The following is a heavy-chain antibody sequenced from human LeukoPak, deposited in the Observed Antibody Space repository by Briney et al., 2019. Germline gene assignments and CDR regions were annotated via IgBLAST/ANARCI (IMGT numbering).Heavy chain of an antibody. CDR2: ISYDGSNK. CDR1: GFTFSSYG. CDR3: AKVGYSGYSLNFFFDY. Sequence: PGGSLRLSCAASGFTFSSYGMHWVRQAPGKGLEWVAVISYDGSNKYYADSAKGRFTISRDNSKNTLYLQMNSLRAEDTAVYYCAKVGYSGYSLNFFFDYWGQGTLVTVSS. D-gene: IGHD5-12*01. V-gene: IGHV3-30*18. J-gene: IGHJ4*02.